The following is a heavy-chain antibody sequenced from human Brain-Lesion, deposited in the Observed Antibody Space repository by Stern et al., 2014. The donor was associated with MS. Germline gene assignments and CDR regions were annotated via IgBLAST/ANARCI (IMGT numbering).Heavy chain of an antibody. CDR1: GGSISSGGYY. V-gene: IGHV4-61*02. D-gene: IGHD2-2*01. CDR2: IFNSGST. Sequence: QVQLQESGPGLVKPSQTLSLSCTVSGGSISSGGYYWSWIRQPAGKGLEWIGRIFNSGSTSYNPSPQSRVTILIDTSKNQFSLRLNPMTAADTAVYYCARGRVVPGFQYYATDVWGQGTTVIVSS. CDR3: ARGRVVPGFQYYATDV. J-gene: IGHJ6*02.